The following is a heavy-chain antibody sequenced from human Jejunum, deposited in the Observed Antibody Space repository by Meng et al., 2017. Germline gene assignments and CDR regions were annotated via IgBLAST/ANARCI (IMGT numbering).Heavy chain of an antibody. CDR3: GRNYFDSSDYIYFFDY. Sequence: SETLSLTCTVSGASIGSSRYYWGWVRQTPGKGLEWIGGVYYTGVTHYKQSLRTRVTMSIDTSENHFSLNLTSVTAADTAVYFCGRNYFDSSDYIYFFDYWGQGKLVTVSS. J-gene: IGHJ4*02. D-gene: IGHD3-22*01. V-gene: IGHV4-39*07. CDR2: VYYTGVT. CDR1: GASIGSSRYY.